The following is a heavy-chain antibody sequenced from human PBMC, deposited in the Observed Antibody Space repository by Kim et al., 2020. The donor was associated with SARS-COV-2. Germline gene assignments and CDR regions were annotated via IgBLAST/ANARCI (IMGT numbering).Heavy chain of an antibody. J-gene: IGHJ3*01. CDR2: IRSTAFRGTP. V-gene: IGHV3-49*03. Sequence: GGSLRLSCTASGFTFGDYAVTWFRQIPGKGLEWVGFIRSTAFRGTPEYAASVRGRFTISRDDSKSVAYLQMNSLTTEDTGVYYCSRDLTAIVVIPQHSF. CDR1: GFTFGDYA. CDR3: SRDLTAIVVIPQHSF. D-gene: IGHD3-22*01.